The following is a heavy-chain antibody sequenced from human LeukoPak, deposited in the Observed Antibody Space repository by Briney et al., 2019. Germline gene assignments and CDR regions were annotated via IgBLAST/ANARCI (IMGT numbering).Heavy chain of an antibody. D-gene: IGHD2-15*01. CDR2: ISYDGSNK. CDR3: AKYCSGGSCYYYGMDV. Sequence: GGSLRLSCAASGFTFSSYGMHWVRQAPGKGLEWVAVISYDGSNKYYADSEKGRFTISRDNSKNTLYLQMNSLRAEDTAVYYCAKYCSGGSCYYYGMDVWGQGTTVTVSS. CDR1: GFTFSSYG. J-gene: IGHJ6*02. V-gene: IGHV3-30*18.